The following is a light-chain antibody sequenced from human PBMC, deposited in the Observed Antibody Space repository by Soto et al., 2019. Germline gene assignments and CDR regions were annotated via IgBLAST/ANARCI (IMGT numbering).Light chain of an antibody. Sequence: EIVMTQSPGTLSLSPLEIATLSFRASQSVSNNYLAWYQQKPGQAPRLLIYGASNRATGIPDRFSGSGSGTDFTLTISRLEPEDFAVYYCQQFSSYPLTLGGGTKVDI. CDR2: GAS. J-gene: IGKJ4*01. V-gene: IGKV3-20*01. CDR3: QQFSSYPLT. CDR1: QSVSNNY.